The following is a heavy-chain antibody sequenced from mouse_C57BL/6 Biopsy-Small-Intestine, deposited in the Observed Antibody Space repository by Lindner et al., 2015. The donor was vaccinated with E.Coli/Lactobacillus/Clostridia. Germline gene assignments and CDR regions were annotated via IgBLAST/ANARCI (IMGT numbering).Heavy chain of an antibody. J-gene: IGHJ4*01. CDR1: GYTFTSYT. CDR2: SNPTSGYT. Sequence: VQLQESGAELARPGASVKMSCKASGYTFTSYTIHWVKQRPGQGLEWIGYSNPTSGYTKYNQKFKDKATLTADKSSSTAYMQLSSLTSEDSAVYYCARSNWDEAMDYWGQGTSVTVSS. D-gene: IGHD4-1*02. V-gene: IGHV1-4*01. CDR3: ARSNWDEAMDY.